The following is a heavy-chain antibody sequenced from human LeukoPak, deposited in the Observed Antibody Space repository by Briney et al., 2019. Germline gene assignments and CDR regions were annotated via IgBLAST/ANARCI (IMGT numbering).Heavy chain of an antibody. J-gene: IGHJ4*02. CDR1: GFTFSSYW. V-gene: IGHV3-7*01. CDR3: ARGARGIVGATSRAPLDY. D-gene: IGHD1-26*01. CDR2: IMQDGSEK. Sequence: GGSLRLSCAASGFTFSSYWMSWVRQAPGKGLEWVANIMQDGSEKYYVDSVKGRFTISRDNAKNSLYLQMNSLRAEDTAVYYCARGARGIVGATSRAPLDYWGQGTLVTVSS.